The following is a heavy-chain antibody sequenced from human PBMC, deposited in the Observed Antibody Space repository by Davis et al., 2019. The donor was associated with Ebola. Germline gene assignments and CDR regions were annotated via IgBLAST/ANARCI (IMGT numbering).Heavy chain of an antibody. Sequence: GESLKISCEGSGYTFTNYWIHWVRQMPGKGLEWMGRIDPSDSYTNYSPSFEGHVTISADESFSTAYLQWSSLRASDTAMYYCARAYSSSSTVDSWGQGTPVTVSS. V-gene: IGHV5-10-1*01. CDR3: ARAYSSSSTVDS. CDR1: GYTFTNYW. CDR2: IDPSDSYT. D-gene: IGHD6-6*01. J-gene: IGHJ4*02.